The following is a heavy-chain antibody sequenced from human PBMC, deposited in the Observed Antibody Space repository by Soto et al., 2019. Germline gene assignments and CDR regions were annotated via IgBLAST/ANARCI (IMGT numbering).Heavy chain of an antibody. D-gene: IGHD3-16*01. J-gene: IGHJ6*02. CDR3: ARGLGTNGLDV. CDR2: ISTYSGNT. V-gene: IGHV1-18*04. Sequence: ASVKVSCKDSGYKFITYGITWVRQAPGQGLEWMGGISTYSGNTDYAQSFQDRVTMTTDTSTSTVYMELGSLRSDDAAVYYCARGLGTNGLDVWG. CDR1: GYKFITYG.